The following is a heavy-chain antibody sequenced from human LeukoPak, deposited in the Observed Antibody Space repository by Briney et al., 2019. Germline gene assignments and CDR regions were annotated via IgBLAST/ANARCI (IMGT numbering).Heavy chain of an antibody. Sequence: SETLSLTCTVSGGSISSGSNYWSWIRQPAGKGLEWIGRVDTSGSTNYSPSLKSRVAISVDTSKNQFSLKLTSVTAADTAVYYCAQIGGWFDIWGQGTLVTVSS. D-gene: IGHD3-16*01. J-gene: IGHJ5*02. CDR3: AQIGGWFDI. V-gene: IGHV4-61*02. CDR2: VDTSGST. CDR1: GGSISSGSNY.